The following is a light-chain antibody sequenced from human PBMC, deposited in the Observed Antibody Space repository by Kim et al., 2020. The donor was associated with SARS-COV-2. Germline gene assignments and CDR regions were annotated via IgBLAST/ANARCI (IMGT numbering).Light chain of an antibody. V-gene: IGLV3-21*04. CDR2: YDS. CDR3: QVWDSSSDHPV. J-gene: IGLJ3*02. Sequence: PGKTARITCGGNNVGSKSLLWYQVKPGQAPVLVIYYDSDRPSGMPERFSGSNSGNTATLTISRVEAGDEADYYCQVWDSSSDHPVFGGGTKLTVL. CDR1: NVGSKS.